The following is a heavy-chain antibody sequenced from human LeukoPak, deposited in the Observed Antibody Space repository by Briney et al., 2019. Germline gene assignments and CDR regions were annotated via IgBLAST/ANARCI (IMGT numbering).Heavy chain of an antibody. Sequence: GGSLRLSCAASGFTFSSYAMSWVRQAPGKGLEWVSAISGSAASTYYADSVKGRFTISRDNSKNALFLQINSLRAEDTAVYYCAKAHIDLRYCSGGTCYGPDYWGQGILVTVSS. D-gene: IGHD2-15*01. CDR3: AKAHIDLRYCSGGTCYGPDY. CDR1: GFTFSSYA. CDR2: ISGSAAST. V-gene: IGHV3-23*01. J-gene: IGHJ4*02.